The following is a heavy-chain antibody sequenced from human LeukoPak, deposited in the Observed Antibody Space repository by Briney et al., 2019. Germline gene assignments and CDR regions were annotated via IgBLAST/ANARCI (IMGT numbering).Heavy chain of an antibody. J-gene: IGHJ3*02. D-gene: IGHD3-22*01. CDR3: ARDHYGYYDSSGYYHRTFDAFDI. CDR1: GGSISSYY. Sequence: SETLSLTYTVSGGSISSYYWSWIRRPPGKGLEWIGYIYYSGSTNYNPSLKSRVTISVDTSKNQFSLKLSSVTAADTAVYYCARDHYGYYDSSGYYHRTFDAFDIWGQGTMVTVSS. CDR2: IYYSGST. V-gene: IGHV4-59*01.